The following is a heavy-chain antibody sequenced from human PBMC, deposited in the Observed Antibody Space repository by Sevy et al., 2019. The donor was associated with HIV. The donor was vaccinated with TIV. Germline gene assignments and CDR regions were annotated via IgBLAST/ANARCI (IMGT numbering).Heavy chain of an antibody. Sequence: GSLRLSCAASGFTFRNYSMNWVRQAPGKGLEWLSSISYDSRYIYYSDSVKGRLNISRANAKNLLHLQMNNLRVEDTAIYYCARDFTIFGVVSGIDYWGQGNLVTVSS. CDR1: GFTFRNYS. CDR3: ARDFTIFGVVSGIDY. V-gene: IGHV3-21*04. J-gene: IGHJ4*02. CDR2: ISYDSRYI. D-gene: IGHD3-3*01.